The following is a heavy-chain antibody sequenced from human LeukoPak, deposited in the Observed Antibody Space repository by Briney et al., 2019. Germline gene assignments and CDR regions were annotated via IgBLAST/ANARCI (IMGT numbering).Heavy chain of an antibody. V-gene: IGHV3-33*01. J-gene: IGHJ4*02. CDR2: IWYDGSNK. D-gene: IGHD3-16*01. CDR3: ARLGGLEEAAPLDY. Sequence: GGSLRLSCAASGFTFSTYGMHWVRQAPGKGLEWVAVIWYDGSNKYYADSVKGRFTISRDNSKNTLFLQMNSLRAEDSAVYYCARLGGLEEAAPLDYWGQGTLVTVSS. CDR1: GFTFSTYG.